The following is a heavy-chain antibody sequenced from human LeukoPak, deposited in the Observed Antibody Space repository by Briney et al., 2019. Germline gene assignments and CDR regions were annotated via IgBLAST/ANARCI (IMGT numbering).Heavy chain of an antibody. CDR3: ARDSGYEALDY. CDR2: ISSSGSTI. V-gene: IGHV3-48*03. J-gene: IGHJ4*02. CDR1: GFTFSSYE. D-gene: IGHD5-12*01. Sequence: GGSLRLSCAASGFTFSSYEMNWVRQAPGKGLEWVSYISSSGSTIYYADSVKGRFTISRDNAKNSLYLQMNSLRAEDTAVYYCARDSGYEALDYWGQGTLVTVSS.